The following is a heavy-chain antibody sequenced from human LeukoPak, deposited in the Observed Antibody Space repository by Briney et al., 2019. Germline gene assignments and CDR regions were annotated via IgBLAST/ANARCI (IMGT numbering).Heavy chain of an antibody. CDR2: IWYDGSNK. V-gene: IGHV3-33*01. Sequence: GTSLRLSCAASGFTFSSYGMHWVRQAPGKGLEWVAVIWYDGSNKYYADSVKGRFTISRGNSKNTLYLQMNSLRAEDTAVYYCAIDGILWFGEPPYYFDYWGQGTLVTVSS. D-gene: IGHD3-10*01. CDR3: AIDGILWFGEPPYYFDY. CDR1: GFTFSSYG. J-gene: IGHJ4*02.